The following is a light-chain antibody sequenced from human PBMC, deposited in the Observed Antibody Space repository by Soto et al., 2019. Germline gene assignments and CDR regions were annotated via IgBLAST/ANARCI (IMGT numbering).Light chain of an antibody. CDR3: QQLNTFPYT. CDR2: AAS. J-gene: IGKJ2*01. CDR1: QGISTY. V-gene: IGKV1-9*01. Sequence: IQLTQSPSSLSASVGDRVTITCRASQGISTYLAWYQQKPGKPPNLLIYAASTLQSGVPSRFSGSGSGTDFNFTLSSLQPEDFSTYSCQQLNTFPYTFGPGTKLEI.